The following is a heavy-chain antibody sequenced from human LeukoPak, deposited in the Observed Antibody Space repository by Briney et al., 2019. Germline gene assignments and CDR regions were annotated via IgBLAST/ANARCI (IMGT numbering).Heavy chain of an antibody. CDR1: GSSLSDQF. D-gene: IGHD3-16*01. Sequence: GGSLRLSCAASGSSLSDQFMDWVRQAPGKGLEWIGRSRNRANSHTTEYAASVKGRFTISRDDSGNLMYPQMNSLKIEDTAVYFCTRDGGNSGNTTFDIWGQGTEVTVSS. CDR2: SRNRANSHTT. CDR3: TRDGGNSGNTTFDI. V-gene: IGHV3-72*01. J-gene: IGHJ3*02.